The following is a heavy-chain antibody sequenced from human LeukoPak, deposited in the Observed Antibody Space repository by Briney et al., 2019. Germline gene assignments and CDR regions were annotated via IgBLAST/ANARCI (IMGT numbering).Heavy chain of an antibody. J-gene: IGHJ4*02. CDR2: ISRSNNDI. Sequence: GGSLRLSCEASGFTFGSYSMNWVRLAPGKGLEWVALISRSNNDIHYADSVKGRFTISRDNSKNTLYLQMNSLRAEDTAVYYCAKDSYFDYWGQGTPVTVSS. CDR1: GFTFGSYS. V-gene: IGHV3-21*04. CDR3: AKDSYFDY.